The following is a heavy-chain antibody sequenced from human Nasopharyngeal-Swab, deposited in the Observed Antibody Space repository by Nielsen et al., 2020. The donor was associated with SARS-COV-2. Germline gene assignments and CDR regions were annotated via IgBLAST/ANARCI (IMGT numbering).Heavy chain of an antibody. CDR3: ARGRLRRYYDYVWGSYRSDVFYI. J-gene: IGHJ3*02. Sequence: SETLSLTCTVSGGSISSYYWSWIRQPPGKGLEWIGYIYYSGSTNYNPSLKSRVTISVDTSKNQFSLKLNSVTAADTAVYYCARGRLRRYYDYVWGSYRSDVFYIWGQGTMVTVSS. V-gene: IGHV4-59*12. CDR2: IYYSGST. CDR1: GGSISSYY. D-gene: IGHD3-16*02.